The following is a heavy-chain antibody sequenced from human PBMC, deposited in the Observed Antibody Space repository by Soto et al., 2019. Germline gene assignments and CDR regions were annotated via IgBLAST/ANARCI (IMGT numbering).Heavy chain of an antibody. CDR1: VCSISIIRYY. V-gene: IGHV4-39*01. Sequence: SETLSLTCTVSVCSISIIRYYWGWIRHPPGNWLYWIGSIYYSGSTYYNPSLKIRVTISVDTSKNQFSLKLSSVTAADTAVYYCARQGRELLWFGELGSNWFDPWGQGTLVTVSS. D-gene: IGHD3-10*01. CDR3: ARQGRELLWFGELGSNWFDP. CDR2: IYYSGST. J-gene: IGHJ5*02.